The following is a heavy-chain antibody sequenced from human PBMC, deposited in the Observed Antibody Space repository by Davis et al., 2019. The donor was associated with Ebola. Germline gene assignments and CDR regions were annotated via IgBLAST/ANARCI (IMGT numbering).Heavy chain of an antibody. CDR2: ISNNGRTT. Sequence: HTGGSLRLSCSASGFSISSYWMYWVRQVPGQGLLWVSRISNNGRTTEYADSVKGRFTISRDDAKNSLYLQMNSLRAEDTAVYFCARGVAVGGFYFDYWGQGTLVTVSS. V-gene: IGHV3-74*01. CDR1: GFSISSYW. J-gene: IGHJ4*02. D-gene: IGHD6-19*01. CDR3: ARGVAVGGFYFDY.